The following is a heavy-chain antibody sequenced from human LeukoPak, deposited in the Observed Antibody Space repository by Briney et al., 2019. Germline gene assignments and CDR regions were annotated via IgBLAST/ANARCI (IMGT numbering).Heavy chain of an antibody. Sequence: GRSLRLSCAASGFTFSSYAMHWVRQAPGKGLEWVAVISYDGSNKYYADSVKGRFTISRDNSKNTLYLQMNSLRAEDTAVYYCARETTILPYGGTTVVTPPWFDPWGQGTLVTVSS. D-gene: IGHD4-23*01. CDR2: ISYDGSNK. J-gene: IGHJ5*02. CDR3: ARETTILPYGGTTVVTPPWFDP. CDR1: GFTFSSYA. V-gene: IGHV3-30-3*01.